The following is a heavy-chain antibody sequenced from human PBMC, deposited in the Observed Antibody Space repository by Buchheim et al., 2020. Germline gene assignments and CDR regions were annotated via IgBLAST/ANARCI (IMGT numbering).Heavy chain of an antibody. CDR3: ARDSEEYGSGTYGNP. CDR2: INPNTGGT. J-gene: IGHJ5*02. D-gene: IGHD1-26*01. Sequence: QVQLVQSGAEVKKSGASVKVSCKASGYTFTGYYMHWVRQAPGQGLEWMGWINPNTGGTNYAQKFQGRVTMTRDTSVSTTYMELSRLRSDDTAVYYCARDSEEYGSGTYGNPWGQGTL. V-gene: IGHV1-2*02. CDR1: GYTFTGYY.